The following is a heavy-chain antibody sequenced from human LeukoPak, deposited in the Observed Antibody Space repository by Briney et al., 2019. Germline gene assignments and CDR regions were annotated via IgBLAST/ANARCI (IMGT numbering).Heavy chain of an antibody. CDR3: ARLRYCSSPSCPGDY. V-gene: IGHV4-59*12. CDR1: GGFITSYY. CDR2: GHHSGST. D-gene: IGHD2-2*01. Sequence: SETLSLTCTVSGGFITSYYWSWIRQPPGKGLEWIGYGHHSGSTNYNPSLRSRVSISVDTSKNQFSLKLSSVTAADTAVYYCARLRYCSSPSCPGDYWGQGTLVTVSS. J-gene: IGHJ4*02.